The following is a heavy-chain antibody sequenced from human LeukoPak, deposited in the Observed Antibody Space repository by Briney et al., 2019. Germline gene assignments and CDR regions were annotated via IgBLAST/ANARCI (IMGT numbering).Heavy chain of an antibody. D-gene: IGHD6-19*01. Sequence: SETLSLTCTVSGGSISSSNYYWGWIRQPPGKGLEWIGSIYYSGSTYYNPSLKSRVTISVDTSKNQFSLKLSSVTAADTAVYYCARASGYSSGWDYFDYWGQGTPVTVSS. J-gene: IGHJ4*02. CDR1: GGSISSSNYY. V-gene: IGHV4-39*07. CDR3: ARASGYSSGWDYFDY. CDR2: IYYSGST.